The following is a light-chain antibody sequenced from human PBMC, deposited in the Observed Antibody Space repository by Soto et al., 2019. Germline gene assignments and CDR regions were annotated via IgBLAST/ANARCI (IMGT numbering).Light chain of an antibody. CDR2: RAS. CDR1: RDIGTW. V-gene: IGKV1-5*03. J-gene: IGKJ4*01. CDR3: HRHETYPLA. Sequence: TQMTQSPSTLSASVGDGVSITCRASRDIGTWLAWFQQKPGRAPNLLIYRASTLARGVPSRFSGSGSGTEFTLTISSLQPDDFATYYCHRHETYPLAFGGGTKVDI.